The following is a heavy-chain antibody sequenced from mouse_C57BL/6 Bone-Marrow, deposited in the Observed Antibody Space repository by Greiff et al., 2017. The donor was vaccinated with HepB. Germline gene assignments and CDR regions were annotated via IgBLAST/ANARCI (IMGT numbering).Heavy chain of an antibody. Sequence: EVQLQESGAELVRPGASVKLSCTASGFNIKDDYMHWVKQRPEQGLEWIGWIDPENGDTEYASKFQGKATITADTSSNTAYLQLSSLTSEDTAVYYCTITTVEDSAYWGQGTLVTVSA. CDR1: GFNIKDDY. CDR2: IDPENGDT. J-gene: IGHJ3*01. CDR3: TITTVEDSAY. D-gene: IGHD1-1*01. V-gene: IGHV14-4*01.